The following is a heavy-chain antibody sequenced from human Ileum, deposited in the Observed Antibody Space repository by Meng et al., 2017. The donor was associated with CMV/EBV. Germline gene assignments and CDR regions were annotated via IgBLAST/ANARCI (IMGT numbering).Heavy chain of an antibody. D-gene: IGHD4-17*01. CDR2: INHSGST. CDR3: ARGRGNGYGDPERWFDP. Sequence: QGQLQQWGAGLLKPSETLSLTCAVYGGSFSGYYWSWIRQPPGKGLEWIGEINHSGSTNYNPSLKSRVTISVDTSKNQFSLKLSSVTAADTAVYYCARGRGNGYGDPERWFDPWGQGTLVTVSS. V-gene: IGHV4-34*01. CDR1: GGSFSGYY. J-gene: IGHJ5*02.